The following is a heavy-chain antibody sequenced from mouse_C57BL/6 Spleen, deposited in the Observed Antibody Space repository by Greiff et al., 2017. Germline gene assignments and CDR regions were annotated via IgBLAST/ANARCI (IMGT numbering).Heavy chain of an antibody. CDR3: ARGEYAMDY. CDR1: GYTFTDYY. CDR2: INPNNGGT. Sequence: VQLQQSGPELVKPGASVKISCKASGYTFTDYYMNWVKQSHGKSLEWIGDINPNNGGTSYNQKFKGKATLTVDKSSSKASMELRSLTSEDSAVYYCARGEYAMDYWGHGTSVTVSS. V-gene: IGHV1-26*01. J-gene: IGHJ4*01.